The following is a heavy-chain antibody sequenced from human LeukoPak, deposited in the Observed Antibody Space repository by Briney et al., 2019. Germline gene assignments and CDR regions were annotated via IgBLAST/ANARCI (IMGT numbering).Heavy chain of an antibody. CDR1: GYTFTSYG. CDR2: ISAYNGNT. V-gene: IGHV1-18*01. Sequence: ASVKVSCKASGYTFTSYGISWVRQAPGQGLEWMGWISAYNGNTNYAQKLQGRVTMTTDTSTSTAYMELRSLRSDDTAVYYCATQKDYYDSSGYVDYWGQGTLVTVSS. CDR3: ATQKDYYDSSGYVDY. J-gene: IGHJ4*02. D-gene: IGHD3-22*01.